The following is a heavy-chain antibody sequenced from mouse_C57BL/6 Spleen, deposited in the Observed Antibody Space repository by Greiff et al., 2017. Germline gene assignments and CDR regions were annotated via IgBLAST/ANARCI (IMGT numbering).Heavy chain of an antibody. CDR2: IDPSDSYT. D-gene: IGHD4-1*01. CDR1: GYTFTSYW. Sequence: QVQLQQPGAELVKPGASVKLSCKASGYTFTSYWMQWVKQRPGQGLEWIGEIDPSDSYTNYNQKFKGKATLTVDPSSSTAYMQLSSLTSEDSAVYYCAGWGNWDVGFAYWGQGTLLTVSA. J-gene: IGHJ3*01. CDR3: AGWGNWDVGFAY. V-gene: IGHV1-50*01.